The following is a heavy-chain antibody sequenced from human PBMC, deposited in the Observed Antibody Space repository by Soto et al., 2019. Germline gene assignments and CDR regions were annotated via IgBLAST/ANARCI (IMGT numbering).Heavy chain of an antibody. CDR3: DKNISVAVAAYFDY. V-gene: IGHV3-23*01. J-gene: IGHJ4*02. Sequence: EVQLLESWGGLVQPGGSLRLSCAASGFTFSSYAMSWVLQAPGKGLDWVSAVIGSGGTTYYPDSVKGLFTISRDNSQNTLYLQMNSLRAEDTAVYYCDKNISVAVAAYFDYWGQGKLVTVSS. CDR2: VIGSGGTT. CDR1: GFTFSSYA. D-gene: IGHD6-19*01.